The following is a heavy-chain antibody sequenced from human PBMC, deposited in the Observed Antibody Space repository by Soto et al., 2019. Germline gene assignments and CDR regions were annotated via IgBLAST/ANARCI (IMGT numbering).Heavy chain of an antibody. CDR1: GFTFSSYG. V-gene: IGHV3-33*01. Sequence: QVQLVESGGGVVQPGRSLRLSCAASGFTFSSYGMHWVRQAPGKGLEWVAVIWYDGSNKYYADSVKGRFTISRDNSKNTLYLQMNILRAEDTAVYYCARDSSSPTFDVWGQGTMVTVSS. J-gene: IGHJ3*01. CDR2: IWYDGSNK. D-gene: IGHD6-6*01. CDR3: ARDSSSPTFDV.